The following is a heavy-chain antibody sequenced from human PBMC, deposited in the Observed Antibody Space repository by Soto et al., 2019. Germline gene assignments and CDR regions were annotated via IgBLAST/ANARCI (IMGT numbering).Heavy chain of an antibody. CDR1: GFTFSSYA. CDR3: AKQRLYYYGSGSYPNY. V-gene: IGHV3-23*01. Sequence: GGSLRLSCAASGFTFSSYAMSWVRQAPGKGLEWVSAISGSGGSTYYADSVKGRFTISRDNSKNTLYLQMNSLRAEDTAVYYCAKQRLYYYGSGSYPNYWGQGTLVTVSS. CDR2: ISGSGGST. J-gene: IGHJ4*02. D-gene: IGHD3-10*01.